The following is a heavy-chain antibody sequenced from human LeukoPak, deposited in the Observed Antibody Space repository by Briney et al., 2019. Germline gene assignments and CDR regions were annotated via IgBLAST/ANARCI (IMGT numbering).Heavy chain of an antibody. V-gene: IGHV3-23*01. J-gene: IGHJ4*02. Sequence: GGSLRLSCAASGFTFRSYAMSWVRQAPGKGLEWVSAISGSGGSTYYADSVKGRFTISRDNSKNTLYLQMNSLRAEDTAVYYCAKGAPPAGDFWSGYTDFDYWGQGTLVTVSS. D-gene: IGHD3-3*01. CDR1: GFTFRSYA. CDR2: ISGSGGST. CDR3: AKGAPPAGDFWSGYTDFDY.